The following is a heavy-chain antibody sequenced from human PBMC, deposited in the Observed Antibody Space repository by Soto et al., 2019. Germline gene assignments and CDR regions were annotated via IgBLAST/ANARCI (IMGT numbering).Heavy chain of an antibody. D-gene: IGHD1-1*01. CDR2: IWYDGSKE. CDR1: GLPFNRNG. J-gene: IGHJ6*02. CDR3: ARDRCAGNYFYYGMDV. Sequence: HPGGSLRLSCAASGLPFNRNGMHWVRQAPGKGLEWVAVIWYDGSKEYYSDSVKGRFTISRDNSKNMLYLQMNSVRVEDTAVYFCARDRCAGNYFYYGMDVWGQGPTVTVSS. V-gene: IGHV3-33*01.